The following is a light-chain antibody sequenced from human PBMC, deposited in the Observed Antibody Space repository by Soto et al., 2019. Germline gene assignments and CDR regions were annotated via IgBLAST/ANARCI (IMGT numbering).Light chain of an antibody. Sequence: EIVLTQSPATLSLSPGERATLSCRASQSVSSYLAWYQQKPGQAPKLLIYDASNGATGIPARFSGSGSGTDFTLTISSLEPEDFAVYYCQQRSNWPQLGFGGGTKVEIK. J-gene: IGKJ4*01. CDR3: QQRSNWPQLG. CDR2: DAS. V-gene: IGKV3-11*01. CDR1: QSVSSY.